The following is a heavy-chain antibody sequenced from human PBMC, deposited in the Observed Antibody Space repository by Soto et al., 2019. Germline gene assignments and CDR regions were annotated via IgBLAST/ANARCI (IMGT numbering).Heavy chain of an antibody. Sequence: PSETLSLTCTVSGGYISSYYLSWIRQPPGKGLEWIGYIYFRGSTNYNPSLKSRVTISVDTSKNQFSLKLNSATAADTAMYYCARGRYGDYWGQGALVTVSS. V-gene: IGHV4-59*01. CDR1: GGYISSYY. CDR2: IYFRGST. J-gene: IGHJ4*02. D-gene: IGHD1-1*01. CDR3: ARGRYGDY.